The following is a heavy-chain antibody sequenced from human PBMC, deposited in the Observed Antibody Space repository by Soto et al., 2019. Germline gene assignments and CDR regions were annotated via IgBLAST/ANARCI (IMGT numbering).Heavy chain of an antibody. D-gene: IGHD3-3*01. V-gene: IGHV4-34*01. Sequence: SETLSLTCAVYGGSFSGYYWNWIRQPPGKGLEWIGEIDHGGYTNYNPSLKSRVTISVDTSKNQFSLRLTSVTAADTAVYYCARVRDWFDPWGLGTLVTVSS. CDR2: IDHGGYT. CDR1: GGSFSGYY. CDR3: ARVRDWFDP. J-gene: IGHJ5*02.